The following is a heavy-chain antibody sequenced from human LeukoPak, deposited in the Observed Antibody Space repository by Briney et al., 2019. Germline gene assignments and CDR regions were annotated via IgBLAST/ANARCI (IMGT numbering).Heavy chain of an antibody. CDR1: GYTFTGYA. CDR3: TRAPPGMTMMTDY. V-gene: IGHV1-18*01. CDR2: VSTNDGNT. Sequence: ASVKVSCKASGYTFTGYAMNWVRQAPGQGLEWMGWVSTNDGNTVYAQRLQGRVTMTTDTSTSVAYMELRSLTSDDTAVYYCTRAPPGMTMMTDYWGQGTLVTVSS. D-gene: IGHD3-22*01. J-gene: IGHJ4*02.